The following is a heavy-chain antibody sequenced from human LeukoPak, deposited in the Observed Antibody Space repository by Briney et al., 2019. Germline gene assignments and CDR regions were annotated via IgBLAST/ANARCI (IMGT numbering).Heavy chain of an antibody. CDR2: IKQDGSEK. D-gene: IGHD1-26*01. V-gene: IGHV3-7*01. CDR1: GFTFSSYW. CDR3: ARSPGRLASDY. J-gene: IGHJ4*02. Sequence: GGSLRLSCAASGFTFSSYWMSWVRQAPGRGLEWVANIKQDGSEKYYVDSVKGRFTISRDNAKNSLYLQMNSLRAEDTAVYYCARSPGRLASDYWGQGTLVTVSS.